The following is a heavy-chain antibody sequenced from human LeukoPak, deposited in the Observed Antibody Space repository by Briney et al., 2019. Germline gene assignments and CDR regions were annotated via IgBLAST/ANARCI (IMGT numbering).Heavy chain of an antibody. V-gene: IGHV3-23*01. D-gene: IGHD2-2*01. CDR2: ISGSGGSA. CDR3: AKSTYCSSTSCSFDY. Sequence: GGSLRLSCAASGFTFSSYAMSWVRQAPAKGLEWVSTISGSGGSAYYADSAKGRFTISRDNSKNTLYLQMNSLRAEDTAVYYCAKSTYCSSTSCSFDYWGQGTLVTVSS. J-gene: IGHJ4*02. CDR1: GFTFSSYA.